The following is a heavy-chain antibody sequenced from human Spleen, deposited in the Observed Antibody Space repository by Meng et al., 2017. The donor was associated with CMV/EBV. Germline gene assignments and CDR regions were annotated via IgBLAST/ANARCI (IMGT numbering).Heavy chain of an antibody. CDR3: AKDRGSYSYWFFEL. Sequence: GGSLRLSCAASGFTFRDYPMDWVRQAPGKGLESIASINAGGTKTYYKDSVRGRFTISRDNAKNSVYLQMNSLRAEDTALYYCAKDRGSYSYWFFELWGRGTPVTVSS. V-gene: IGHV3-21*04. J-gene: IGHJ2*01. CDR2: INAGGTKT. CDR1: GFTFRDYP. D-gene: IGHD1-26*01.